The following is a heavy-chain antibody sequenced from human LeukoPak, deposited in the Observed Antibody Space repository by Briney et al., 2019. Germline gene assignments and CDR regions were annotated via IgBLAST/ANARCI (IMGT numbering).Heavy chain of an antibody. CDR1: GFAFSNYG. V-gene: IGHV3-33*01. CDR2: IWYDGSNE. Sequence: GGSLRLSCAASGFAFSNYGMHWVRQAPGRGLEWVAVIWYDGSNEKYADSLKVRFTISRDNSKNRLYLQMTSLRAEDTAVYYCTRDRGGYTYATFDYWGLGTLVTVSS. J-gene: IGHJ4*02. D-gene: IGHD5-18*01. CDR3: TRDRGGYTYATFDY.